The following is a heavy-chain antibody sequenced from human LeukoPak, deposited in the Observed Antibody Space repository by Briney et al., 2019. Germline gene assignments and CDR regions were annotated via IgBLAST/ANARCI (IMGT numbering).Heavy chain of an antibody. Sequence: GASVKVSCKASGYTFSNYYVHWVRQAPGQGLEWMGVINPSGGSTNYAQKFQGRVTMTRDTSTSTVCMEMSSLRSEDTAVYYCARDSTVTTFRGCVDPWGQGTLVTVSS. D-gene: IGHD4-17*01. CDR1: GYTFSNYY. CDR3: ARDSTVTTFRGCVDP. CDR2: INPSGGST. J-gene: IGHJ5*02. V-gene: IGHV1-46*01.